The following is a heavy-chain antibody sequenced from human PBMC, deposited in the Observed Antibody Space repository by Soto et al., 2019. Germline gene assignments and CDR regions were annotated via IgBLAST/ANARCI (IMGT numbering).Heavy chain of an antibody. Sequence: GGSLRLSCAASGFTFSRHWMSWLRQAPGKGLEWVANIDEDGSDKYYVDSVKGRFTISRDNAKNSLYLQMSSLRVEDTAVYYCARDGGQLEDYFDYWGQGTTVTVSS. D-gene: IGHD6-6*01. CDR3: ARDGGQLEDYFDY. V-gene: IGHV3-7*01. CDR1: GFTFSRHW. CDR2: IDEDGSDK. J-gene: IGHJ4*02.